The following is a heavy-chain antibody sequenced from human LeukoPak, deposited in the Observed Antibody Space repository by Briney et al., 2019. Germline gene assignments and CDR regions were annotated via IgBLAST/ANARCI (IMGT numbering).Heavy chain of an antibody. V-gene: IGHV3-48*02. J-gene: IGHJ5*02. CDR1: GFTFRSYS. D-gene: IGHD6-13*01. Sequence: HTGGSLRLSCAASGFTFRSYSMNWVRQAPGKGLEWVSYISSSSSTIYYADSVKGRFTISRDNAKNSLYLQMNSLRDEDTAVYYCASISSWPSWFDPWGQGTLVTVSS. CDR2: ISSSSSTI. CDR3: ASISSWPSWFDP.